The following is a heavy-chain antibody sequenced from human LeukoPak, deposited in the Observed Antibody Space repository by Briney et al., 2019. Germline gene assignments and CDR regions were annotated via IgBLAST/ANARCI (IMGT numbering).Heavy chain of an antibody. CDR3: ARSVSYGWYFDL. D-gene: IGHD4-17*01. J-gene: IGHJ2*01. Sequence: GGSLRLSCAASGFTLSSYERNWVRQAPGKGLEWVSYISSSGSTIYYADSVKGRFTISRDNAKNSLYLQMNSLRAEDTAVYYCARSVSYGWYFDLWGRGTLVTVSS. CDR2: ISSSGSTI. CDR1: GFTLSSYE. V-gene: IGHV3-48*03.